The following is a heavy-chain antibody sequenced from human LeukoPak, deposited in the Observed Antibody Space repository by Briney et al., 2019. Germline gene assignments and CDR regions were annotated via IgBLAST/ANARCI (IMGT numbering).Heavy chain of an antibody. J-gene: IGHJ3*02. CDR2: LSDSGGST. V-gene: IGHV3-23*01. CDR3: AKEETYSGSYFRNDASDI. CDR1: GFIFSSYA. D-gene: IGHD1-26*01. Sequence: PGGSLRLSCAASGFIFSSYAMSWVRQAPGKGLEWVSSLSDSGGSTYYAESVKGRFTISRDNSKNTLYLQMNSLRAEDTAVYYCAKEETYSGSYFRNDASDIWGQGTMVTVSS.